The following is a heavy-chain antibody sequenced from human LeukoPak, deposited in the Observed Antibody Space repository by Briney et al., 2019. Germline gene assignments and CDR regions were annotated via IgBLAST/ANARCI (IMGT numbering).Heavy chain of an antibody. V-gene: IGHV3-21*01. CDR1: GFTFSSYS. Sequence: GGSLRLSCVASGFTFSSYSMNWVRQAPGKGLEWVSFISSSSSYIYYADSVKGRFTISRDNSKNTLYLQMNSLRAEDTAVYYCAKARYYYDSSSPADYWGQGTLVTVSS. J-gene: IGHJ4*02. CDR2: ISSSSSYI. D-gene: IGHD3-22*01. CDR3: AKARYYYDSSSPADY.